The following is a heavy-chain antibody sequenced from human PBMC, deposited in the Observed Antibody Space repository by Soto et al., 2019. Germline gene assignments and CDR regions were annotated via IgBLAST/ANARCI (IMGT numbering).Heavy chain of an antibody. CDR2: IIPIFGTA. CDR3: ARGAAAGQYYYYYYGMDV. D-gene: IGHD6-13*01. J-gene: IGHJ6*02. V-gene: IGHV1-69*13. CDR1: GGTFSSYA. Sequence: GASVKVSCKASGGTFSSYAISWVRQAPGQGLEWMGGIIPIFGTANYAQKFQGRVTITADESTSTAYMELSSLRSEDTAVYYCARGAAAGQYYYYYYGMDVWGQGTTVTVSS.